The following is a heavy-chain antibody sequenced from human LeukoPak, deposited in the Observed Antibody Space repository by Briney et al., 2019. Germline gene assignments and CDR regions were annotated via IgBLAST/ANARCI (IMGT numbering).Heavy chain of an antibody. CDR1: GGSFSGYY. J-gene: IGHJ6*03. D-gene: IGHD5-24*01. CDR2: INHSGST. CDR3: ARAVVYGVEMATIRWYYYYYYMDV. Sequence: PSETLSLTCAVYGGSFSGYYWSLIRQPPGKGLEWIGEINHSGSTNYNPSLKSRVTISVDTSKNQFSLKLSSVTAADTAVYYCARAVVYGVEMATIRWYYYYYYMDVWGKGTTVTVSS. V-gene: IGHV4-34*01.